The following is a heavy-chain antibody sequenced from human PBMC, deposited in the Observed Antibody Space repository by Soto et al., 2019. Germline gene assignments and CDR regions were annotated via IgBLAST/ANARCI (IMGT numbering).Heavy chain of an antibody. Sequence: ASVKVSCKASGGTFSSYAISWVLQAPGQGLEWMGGIIPIFGTANYAQKFQGRVTITADESTSTAYMELSSLRSEDTAVYYCATRLTGDVDYYYYGMDVWGQGTTVTVSS. J-gene: IGHJ6*02. CDR1: GGTFSSYA. CDR3: ATRLTGDVDYYYYGMDV. CDR2: IIPIFGTA. D-gene: IGHD7-27*01. V-gene: IGHV1-69*13.